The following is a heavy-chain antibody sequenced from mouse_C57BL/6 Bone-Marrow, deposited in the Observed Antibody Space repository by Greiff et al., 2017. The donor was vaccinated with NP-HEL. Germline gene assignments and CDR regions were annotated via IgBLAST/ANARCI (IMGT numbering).Heavy chain of an antibody. CDR1: GYTFTSYW. CDR3: ARRGVASPYWYFDV. Sequence: VQLQQPGAELVKPGASVKMSCKASGYTFTSYWITWVKQRPGQGLEWIGDIYPGSGSTNYNEKFKSKATLTVDTSSSTAYMQLSSLTSEDSAVYYCARRGVASPYWYFDVWGTGTTVTVSS. D-gene: IGHD6-1*01. J-gene: IGHJ1*03. V-gene: IGHV1-55*01. CDR2: IYPGSGST.